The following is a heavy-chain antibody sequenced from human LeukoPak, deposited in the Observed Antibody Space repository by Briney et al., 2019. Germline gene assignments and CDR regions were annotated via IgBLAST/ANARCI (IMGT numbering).Heavy chain of an antibody. V-gene: IGHV4-34*01. D-gene: IGHD5-12*01. Sequence: SETLSLTCAAYGGSFSGYYWSWIRQPPGKGLEWIGEINHSGSTNYNPSLKSRVTISVDTSKNQFSLKLSSVTAADTAVYYCARGGGYDSDWGQGTLVTVSS. CDR2: INHSGST. CDR3: ARGGGYDSD. J-gene: IGHJ4*02. CDR1: GGSFSGYY.